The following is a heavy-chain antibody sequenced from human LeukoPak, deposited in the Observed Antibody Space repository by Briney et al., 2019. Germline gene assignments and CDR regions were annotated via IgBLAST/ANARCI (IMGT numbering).Heavy chain of an antibody. V-gene: IGHV3-48*04. CDR2: ISSSSSTI. D-gene: IGHD3-10*01. J-gene: IGHJ3*02. Sequence: GGSLRLSCAASGFTFSSYSMNWVRQAPGKGLEWVSYISSSSSTIYYADSVKGRFTISRDNAKNSLYLQMNSLRAEDTAVYYCARDPTYGEDAFDIWGQGTMVTVSS. CDR1: GFTFSSYS. CDR3: ARDPTYGEDAFDI.